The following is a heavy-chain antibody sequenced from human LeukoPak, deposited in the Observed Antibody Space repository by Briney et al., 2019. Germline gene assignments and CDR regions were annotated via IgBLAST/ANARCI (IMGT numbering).Heavy chain of an antibody. Sequence: GGALRLSCAASGITFGNNWMHWVRQGPGKGLVWISRINSDGGGAIYADSVKGRFTVSRDNAKNTLYVQMNSLRAEDTAVYYCARDFAGYCSSTGCYGYYFDYWGQGTLVTVSS. V-gene: IGHV3-74*01. CDR2: INSDGGGA. J-gene: IGHJ4*02. CDR3: ARDFAGYCSSTGCYGYYFDY. D-gene: IGHD2-2*01. CDR1: GITFGNNW.